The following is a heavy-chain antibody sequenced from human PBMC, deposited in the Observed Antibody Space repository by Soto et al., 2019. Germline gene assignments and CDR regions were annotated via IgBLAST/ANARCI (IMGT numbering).Heavy chain of an antibody. CDR2: IYNSGTT. CDR3: ARLMTMPYYFDY. D-gene: IGHD2-2*01. V-gene: IGHV4-59*08. CDR1: GGSINSYY. Sequence: SETLSLTCSVSGGSINSYYWTWIRQPPGKGLEYIGYIYNSGTTNYNPSLKSRVTISVDTSKKQFSLKLTSVTAADTAVYYCARLMTMPYYFDYWGQGTLVTVS. J-gene: IGHJ4*02.